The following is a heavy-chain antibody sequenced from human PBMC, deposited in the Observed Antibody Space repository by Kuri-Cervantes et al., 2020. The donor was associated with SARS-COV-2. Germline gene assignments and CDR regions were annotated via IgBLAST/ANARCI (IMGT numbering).Heavy chain of an antibody. CDR1: GGSISSYY. D-gene: IGHD6-13*01. CDR3: ARGHGSFRITAAGIDTFDI. J-gene: IGHJ3*02. V-gene: IGHV4-59*01. CDR2: IYYSGST. Sequence: SETLSLTCTVSGGSISSYYWSWIRQPPGKGLEWIGYIYYSGSTNYNPSLKSRVTISVDTSKNQFSLKLSSVTAADTAVYYCARGHGSFRITAAGIDTFDIWGQGTMVTVSS.